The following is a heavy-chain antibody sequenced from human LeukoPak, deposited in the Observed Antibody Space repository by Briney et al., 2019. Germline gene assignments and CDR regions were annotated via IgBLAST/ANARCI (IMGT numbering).Heavy chain of an antibody. CDR1: GGSFSGYY. J-gene: IGHJ4*02. D-gene: IGHD5-18*01. Sequence: SETLSLTCAVYGGSFSGYYWSWIRQPPGKGLEWIGEINHSGSTNYSPSLKSRVTISVDTSKNQFSLKLSSVTAADTAVYYCASGQLWRAVGFDYWGQGTLVTVSS. CDR3: ASGQLWRAVGFDY. V-gene: IGHV4-34*01. CDR2: INHSGST.